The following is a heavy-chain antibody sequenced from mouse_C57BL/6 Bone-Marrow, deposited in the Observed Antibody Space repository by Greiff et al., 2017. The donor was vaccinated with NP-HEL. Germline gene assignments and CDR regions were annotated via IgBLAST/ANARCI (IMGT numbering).Heavy chain of an antibody. CDR1: GYTFPSYW. J-gene: IGHJ1*03. V-gene: IGHV1-69*01. Sequence: QVQLQQPGAELVMPGASVKLSCKASGYTFPSYWMPWVQQRPGHGLEWFGEIDPSDRYTNYNQKFKGKSTLTVDKSSCTTYMQLSSMTSEDAADYYCARCWYFDVWGTGTTVTVAS. CDR2: IDPSDRYT. CDR3: ARCWYFDV.